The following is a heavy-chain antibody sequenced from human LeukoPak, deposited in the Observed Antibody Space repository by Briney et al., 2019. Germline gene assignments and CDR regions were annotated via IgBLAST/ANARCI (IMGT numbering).Heavy chain of an antibody. Sequence: GASVKVSCKASGYTFTSYYMHWVRQAPGQGLEWMGIINPSGGSTSYAQKFQGRVTMTRDMSTSTVYMELSSLRSEDTAVYYCATRSRDGPEIAAELTDAFDIWGQGTMVTVSS. CDR2: INPSGGST. D-gene: IGHD6-13*01. CDR1: GYTFTSYY. CDR3: ATRSRDGPEIAAELTDAFDI. J-gene: IGHJ3*02. V-gene: IGHV1-46*01.